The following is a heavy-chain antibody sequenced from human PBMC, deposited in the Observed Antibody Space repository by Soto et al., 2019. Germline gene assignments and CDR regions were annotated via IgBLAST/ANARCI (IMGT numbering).Heavy chain of an antibody. CDR3: ARSSRLVAAPPRDYYVMSV. V-gene: IGHV1-18*01. CDR1: GYTFTSYG. D-gene: IGHD6-13*01. Sequence: ASVKVSCKASGYTFTSYGISWVRQAPGQGLEWMGWVSAYNGNTNYAQKLQGRVTMTTDTSTSTAYMELRSLRSDDTAVYYCARSSRLVAAPPRDYYVMSVCGQGTTVTGSS. CDR2: VSAYNGNT. J-gene: IGHJ6*02.